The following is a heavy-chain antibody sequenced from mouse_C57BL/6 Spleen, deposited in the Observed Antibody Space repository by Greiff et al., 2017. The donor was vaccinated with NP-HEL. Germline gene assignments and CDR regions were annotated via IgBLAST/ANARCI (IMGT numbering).Heavy chain of an antibody. CDR1: GYTFTSYW. D-gene: IGHD1-1*02. CDR3: ARWLRDYAMDY. Sequence: QVQLQQPGAELVKPGASVQMSCKASGYTFTSYWITWVKQRPGQGLEWIGDIYPGSGSTNYNEKFKSKATLTVDTSSSTAYMQLSSLTSEDSAVYYCARWLRDYAMDYWGQGTSVTVSS. J-gene: IGHJ4*01. V-gene: IGHV1-55*01. CDR2: IYPGSGST.